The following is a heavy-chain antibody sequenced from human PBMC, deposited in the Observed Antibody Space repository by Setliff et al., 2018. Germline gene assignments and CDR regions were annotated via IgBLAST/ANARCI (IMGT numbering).Heavy chain of an antibody. CDR1: AYSISSGYY. CDR3: ARQIDYGDFQYFDY. Sequence: SETLSLTCSVSAYSISSGYYWGWVRQPPGKGLEWIGSIYRNGNTYYNPSLKSRVTISVDTSKNQLSLKVHSVTAADTAVYYCARQIDYGDFQYFDYWGQGTLVTSPQ. V-gene: IGHV4-38-2*01. CDR2: IYRNGNT. J-gene: IGHJ4*02. D-gene: IGHD4-17*01.